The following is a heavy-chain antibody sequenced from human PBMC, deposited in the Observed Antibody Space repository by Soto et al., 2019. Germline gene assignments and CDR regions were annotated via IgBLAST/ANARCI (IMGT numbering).Heavy chain of an antibody. CDR2: IIPIFGVT. CDR1: GRTFSSYT. J-gene: IGHJ4*02. D-gene: IGHD3-10*01. V-gene: IGHV1-69*04. Sequence: QVQVVQSGAEVKKPGSSVKVSCKASGRTFSSYTITWVRQAPGQGLEWLGRIIPIFGVTNYAQKFQDRLTMSADRPTTTASMELSSLTSADTAVYYCVRDWESTTQTWGFGDSWGQGTLVTVSS. CDR3: VRDWESTTQTWGFGDS.